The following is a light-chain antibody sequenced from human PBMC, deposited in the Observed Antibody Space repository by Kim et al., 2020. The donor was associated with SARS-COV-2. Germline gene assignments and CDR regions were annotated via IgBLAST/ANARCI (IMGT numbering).Light chain of an antibody. Sequence: VSPGDRVTLSCRASQSVSSKLAWYQQKPGQAPRLLIYGASTRATGIPDRFSGSGSATEFTLTISSLQSEDFAVYYCQHYNKWPITYGQGTRLVIK. CDR3: QHYNKWPIT. CDR1: QSVSSK. V-gene: IGKV3-15*01. CDR2: GAS. J-gene: IGKJ5*01.